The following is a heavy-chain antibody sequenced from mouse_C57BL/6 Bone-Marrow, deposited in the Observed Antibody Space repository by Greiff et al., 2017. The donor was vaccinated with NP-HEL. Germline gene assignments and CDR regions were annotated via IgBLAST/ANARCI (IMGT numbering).Heavy chain of an antibody. V-gene: IGHV1-85*01. CDR3: AREHCYGSSYRFAY. CDR1: GYTFTSYD. Sequence: VQLQQSGPELVKPGASVKLSCKASGYTFTSYDINWVKQRPGQGLEWIGWIYPRDGSTKYNEKFKGKATLTVDTSSSTAYMELHSLTSEDSAVYFCAREHCYGSSYRFAYWGQGTLVTVSA. D-gene: IGHD1-1*01. CDR2: IYPRDGST. J-gene: IGHJ3*01.